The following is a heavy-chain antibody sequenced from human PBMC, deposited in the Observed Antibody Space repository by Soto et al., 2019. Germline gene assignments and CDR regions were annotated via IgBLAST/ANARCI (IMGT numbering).Heavy chain of an antibody. CDR1: GGSISSFTYY. CDR3: ARRERYSGSPCWFDP. Sequence: SETLSLTCSVSGGSISSFTYYWGWIRQPPGKGLEWIGTAYYNENTYYNPSLKSRVNIPVDTAKNQFSLNLRSVTAADTAMYFCARRERYSGSPCWFDPWGPGNLGTVSS. D-gene: IGHD5-12*01. J-gene: IGHJ5*02. CDR2: AYYNENT. V-gene: IGHV4-39*01.